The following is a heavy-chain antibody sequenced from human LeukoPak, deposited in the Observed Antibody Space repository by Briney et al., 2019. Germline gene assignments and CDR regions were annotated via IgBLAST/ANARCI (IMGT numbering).Heavy chain of an antibody. D-gene: IGHD2-2*01. CDR3: AKDWGSSTSSYDLYYYYYMDV. V-gene: IGHV3-30*02. Sequence: GGSLRLSCAASGFTLSSYGMHWVRQAPGKGLEWVAFIRYDGSNKYYADSVKGRFTISRDNSKNTLYLQMNSLRAEDTAVYYCAKDWGSSTSSYDLYYYYYMDVWGKGTTVTVSS. CDR2: IRYDGSNK. CDR1: GFTLSSYG. J-gene: IGHJ6*03.